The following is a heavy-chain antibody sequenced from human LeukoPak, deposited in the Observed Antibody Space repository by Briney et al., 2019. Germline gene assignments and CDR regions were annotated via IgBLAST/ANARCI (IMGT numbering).Heavy chain of an antibody. D-gene: IGHD1-1*01. CDR3: ARESPSTDYYYGMDV. V-gene: IGHV4-39*02. CDR2: IYYSGST. J-gene: IGHJ6*02. Sequence: SETLSLTCTVSGGSISSSSYYWGWIRQPPGKGLEWIGSIYYSGSTYYNPSLKSRVTISVDTSKNQFSLKLSSVTAADTAVYYCARESPSTDYYYGMDVWGQGTTVTVSS. CDR1: GGSISSSSYY.